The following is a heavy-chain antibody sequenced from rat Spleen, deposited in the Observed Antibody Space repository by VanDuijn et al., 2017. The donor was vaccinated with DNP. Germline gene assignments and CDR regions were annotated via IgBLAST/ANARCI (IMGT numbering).Heavy chain of an antibody. D-gene: IGHD1-11*01. CDR3: ARGGRSYFDY. CDR2: ISTSGEYT. Sequence: EVQLVESGGGLVQPGRSLKLSCAASGFTFSNYYMAWVRQAPTKGLEWVASISTSGEYTHYGDSVKGRFTISRDNAKDTQYLQMDSLRPEDTATYYCARGGRSYFDYWGQGVMVTVSS. J-gene: IGHJ2*01. V-gene: IGHV5S13*01. CDR1: GFTFSNYY.